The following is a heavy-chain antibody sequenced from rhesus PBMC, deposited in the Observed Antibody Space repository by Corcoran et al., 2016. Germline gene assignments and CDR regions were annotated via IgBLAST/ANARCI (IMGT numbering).Heavy chain of an antibody. J-gene: IGHJ4*01. V-gene: IGHV4-80*01. Sequence: QVQLHESGPGLVKPSETLSLTCAVSGGSFSDYWWTWIRQSPVKGLEWIGEINGKSGATNYESSLKSRVTISQDAFKKQLSLKLTSVTAADTAVYYCVRYGRPGQNGYSLEHWGRGVLVTVSS. CDR2: INGKSGAT. CDR1: GGSFSDYW. CDR3: VRYGRPGQNGYSLEH. D-gene: IGHD5-24*01.